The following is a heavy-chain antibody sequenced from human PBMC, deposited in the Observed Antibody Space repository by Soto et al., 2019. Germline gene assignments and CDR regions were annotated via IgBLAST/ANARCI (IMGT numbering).Heavy chain of an antibody. CDR2: ISGSSSRT. CDR3: AGRNGY. D-gene: IGHD3-22*01. J-gene: IGHJ4*02. CDR1: GFNFGHYA. V-gene: IGHV3-23*01. Sequence: EVQLLESGGGLVQPGGSLRLSCAGSGFNFGHYAMSWVRQAPGQELEWVSGISGSSSRTYYADSVKGRFTISKDNSKNMMSLQMNSLSAEDTAVYCCAGRNGYWGQGTLVTVSS.